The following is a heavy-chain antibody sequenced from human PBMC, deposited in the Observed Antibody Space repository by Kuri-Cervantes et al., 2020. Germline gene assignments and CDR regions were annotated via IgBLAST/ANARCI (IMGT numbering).Heavy chain of an antibody. J-gene: IGHJ6*02. CDR3: ARGRYDYVWGSYRSPNYYYGMDV. D-gene: IGHD3-16*02. CDR1: GGSISSSSYY. CDR2: IYYSGST. V-gene: IGHV4-39*01. Sequence: SETLSLTCTVSGGSISSSSYYWGWIRQPPGKGLEWIGSIYYSGSTYYNPSLKSRVTISVDTPKNQFSLKLSSVTAADTAVYYCARGRYDYVWGSYRSPNYYYGMDVWGQGTTVTVSS.